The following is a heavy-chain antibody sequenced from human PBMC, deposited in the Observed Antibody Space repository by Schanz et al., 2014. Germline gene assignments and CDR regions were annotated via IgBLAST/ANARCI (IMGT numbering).Heavy chain of an antibody. CDR2: ISYSGST. V-gene: IGHV4-31*03. J-gene: IGHJ6*02. D-gene: IGHD3-16*01. CDR1: GASISSGGYY. Sequence: QVQLQESGPGLVEPSQTLSLTCTVSGASISSGGYYWDWIRLLPGKGLEWIGYISYSGSTSFNPSLKRRLPMSVDTSKNQFSLRLSSVTAADTAVYYCARHGGIPYYPMDVWGQGTTVTVSS. CDR3: ARHGGIPYYPMDV.